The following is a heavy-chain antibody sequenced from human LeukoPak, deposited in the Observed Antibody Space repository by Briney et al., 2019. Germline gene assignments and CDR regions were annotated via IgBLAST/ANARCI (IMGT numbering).Heavy chain of an antibody. D-gene: IGHD3-10*01. CDR2: VYDDNT. CDR3: AARKVRGVWFYLDY. Sequence: GVSLRLSCAASGFTVSAYAMAWVRQAPGKGLEWVSTVYDDNTYYADSVKGRFAISTDNSKNTLYLQMNSLRVEDTAVYFCAARKVRGVWFYLDYWGQGTLVTVSS. J-gene: IGHJ4*02. V-gene: IGHV3-23*01. CDR1: GFTVSAYA.